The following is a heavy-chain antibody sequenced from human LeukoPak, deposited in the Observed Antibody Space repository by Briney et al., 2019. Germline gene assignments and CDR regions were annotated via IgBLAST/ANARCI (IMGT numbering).Heavy chain of an antibody. CDR1: GFTFSDYY. V-gene: IGHV3-11*04. CDR2: ISSSGSTI. D-gene: IGHD3-10*01. Sequence: KPGGSLRLSCAASGFTFSDYYMSWIRQAPGKGLEWVSYISSSGSTIYHADSVKGRFTISRDNTKNSLYLQMNSLRAEDTAVYYCARDGGATLVRGVITFDYWGQGTLVTVSS. J-gene: IGHJ4*02. CDR3: ARDGGATLVRGVITFDY.